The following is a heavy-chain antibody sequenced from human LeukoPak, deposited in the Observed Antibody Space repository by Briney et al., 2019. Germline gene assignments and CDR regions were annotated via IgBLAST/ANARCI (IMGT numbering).Heavy chain of an antibody. D-gene: IGHD4-11*01. CDR1: GGSISSYY. Sequence: SETLSLTCTVSGGSISSYYWSWIRQPPGKGLEWIGYIYYSGSTNYNPSLKSRVTISVDTSKNQFSLKLSSVTAADTAVYYCARADSNYIRNWFDPWGQGTLVTVSS. J-gene: IGHJ5*02. CDR2: IYYSGST. V-gene: IGHV4-59*01. CDR3: ARADSNYIRNWFDP.